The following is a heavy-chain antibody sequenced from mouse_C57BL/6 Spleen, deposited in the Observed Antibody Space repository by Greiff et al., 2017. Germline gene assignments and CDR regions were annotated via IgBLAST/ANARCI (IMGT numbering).Heavy chain of an antibody. V-gene: IGHV1-50*01. Sequence: QVQLKQPGAELVKPGASVKLSCKASGYTFTSYWMQWVKQRPGQGLEWIGEIDPSDSYTNYNQKFKGKATLTVDTSSSTAYMQLSSLTSEDSAVYYGARSGLDYWGQGTTLTVSS. CDR1: GYTFTSYW. CDR3: ARSGLDY. CDR2: IDPSDSYT. J-gene: IGHJ2*01.